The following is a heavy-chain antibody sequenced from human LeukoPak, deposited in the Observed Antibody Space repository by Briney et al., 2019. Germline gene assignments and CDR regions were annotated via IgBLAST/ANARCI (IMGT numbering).Heavy chain of an antibody. CDR1: GYTFTSYY. J-gene: IGHJ5*02. Sequence: ASVKVSCKASGYTFTSYYMHWVRQAPGQGLEWMGISNPSGGSTSYAQKFQGRVTMTRYTSTSTVYMELSSLRSEDTAVYYCGRELELPGWFDPWGQGTLVTVSS. CDR3: GRELELPGWFDP. CDR2: SNPSGGST. V-gene: IGHV1-46*01. D-gene: IGHD1-7*01.